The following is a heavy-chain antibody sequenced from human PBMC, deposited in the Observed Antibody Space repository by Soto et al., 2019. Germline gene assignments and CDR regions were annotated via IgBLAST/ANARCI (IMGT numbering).Heavy chain of an antibody. D-gene: IGHD2-2*01. CDR2: INPNIGGT. V-gene: IGHV1-2*02. J-gene: IGHJ6*02. CDR3: ARGSSTYCSNTSCYSPGPDHYGMDA. CDR1: GDPFPGYY. Sequence: ASVKFPCKASGDPFPGYYIQWVRQDPGQGHAWIGWINPNIGGTNSSQNFQGMVTMTRGTSXSTAYMELSRLRSDDTAVYYCARGSSTYCSNTSCYSPGPDHYGMDAWVQGTTVTVSS.